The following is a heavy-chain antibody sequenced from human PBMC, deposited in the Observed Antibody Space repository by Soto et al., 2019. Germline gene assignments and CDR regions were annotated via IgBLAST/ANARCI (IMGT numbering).Heavy chain of an antibody. CDR3: ARDFSGPMDY. Sequence: ASVKVSCKASGYTFTNYYMHWVRQAPGQGLEWMGIIYPSGGSTRNAQKFQGRVTMTRDTSTSTVYMELSSLRSGDTAVYYCARDFSGPMDYCGRGPLVTVYS. CDR2: IYPSGGST. D-gene: IGHD3-10*01. CDR1: GYTFTNYY. V-gene: IGHV1-46*01. J-gene: IGHJ4*02.